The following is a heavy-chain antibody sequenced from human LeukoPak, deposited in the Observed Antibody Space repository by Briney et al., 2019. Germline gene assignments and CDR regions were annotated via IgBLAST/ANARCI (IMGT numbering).Heavy chain of an antibody. Sequence: GASLKISCKGSGSSFTSYWIGWVRQMPGKGLEWMGIIYPGDSDTRYSPSFQGQVTISADKSISTAYLQWSSLKASDTAMYYCARHVNIAAAGDNWFDPWGQGTLVTVSS. D-gene: IGHD6-13*01. CDR1: GSSFTSYW. J-gene: IGHJ5*02. CDR2: IYPGDSDT. CDR3: ARHVNIAAAGDNWFDP. V-gene: IGHV5-51*01.